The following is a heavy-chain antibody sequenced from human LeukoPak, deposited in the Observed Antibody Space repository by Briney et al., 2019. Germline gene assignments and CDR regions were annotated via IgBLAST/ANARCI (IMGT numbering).Heavy chain of an antibody. Sequence: PGGSLRLSCAASGFTFSNFAIHWVRQAPGKGLEWVTVISHDGINKYYTDSVKGRFTISRDNSKNALSLQMNSLRAEDTAIYYCARETFVGGAFDIWGQGTVVTVSS. CDR3: ARETFVGGAFDI. CDR1: GFTFSNFA. CDR2: ISHDGINK. D-gene: IGHD3-3*01. J-gene: IGHJ3*02. V-gene: IGHV3-30-3*01.